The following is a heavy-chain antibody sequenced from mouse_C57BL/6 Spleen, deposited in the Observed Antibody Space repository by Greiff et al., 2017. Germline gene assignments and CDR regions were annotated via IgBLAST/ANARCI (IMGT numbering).Heavy chain of an antibody. J-gene: IGHJ3*01. V-gene: IGHV1-67*01. Sequence: QVQLKESGPELVRPGVSVKISCKGSGYTFTDYAMHWVKQSHAKSLEWIGVISTYYGDASYNQKFKDKATMTVDKSSSTAYMELARLTSEDSAVYYCANGGYYGSTPWFAYWGQGTLVTVSA. D-gene: IGHD1-1*01. CDR2: ISTYYGDA. CDR3: ANGGYYGSTPWFAY. CDR1: GYTFTDYA.